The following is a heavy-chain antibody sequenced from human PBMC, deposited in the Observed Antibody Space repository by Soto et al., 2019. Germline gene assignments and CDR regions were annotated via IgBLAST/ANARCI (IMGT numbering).Heavy chain of an antibody. CDR3: AKNPGYYYDSTGYHFDY. J-gene: IGHJ4*02. Sequence: GASVKVSCKASSYTFTSYYMNWVRQAPGQGLEWLGIINPSGGYTTYAQRFLGRVTMTSDTSTSTVHMELGSLTSEDTAVYYCAKNPGYYYDSTGYHFDYWGQGTLVTVSS. CDR1: SYTFTSYY. CDR2: INPSGGYT. V-gene: IGHV1-46*01. D-gene: IGHD3-22*01.